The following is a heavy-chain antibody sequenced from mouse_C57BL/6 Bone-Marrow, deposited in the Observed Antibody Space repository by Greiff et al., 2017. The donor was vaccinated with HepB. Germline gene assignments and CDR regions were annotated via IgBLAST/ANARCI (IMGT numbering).Heavy chain of an antibody. J-gene: IGHJ1*03. Sequence: QVQLQQPGAELVMPGASVKLSCKASGYTFTSYWMHWVKQRPGQGLEWIGEIDPSDSYTNYNQKFKGKSTLTVDKSSSTAYMQLSSLTSEDAAVYYYARNIRLHWYFDVWGTGTTVTVSS. V-gene: IGHV1-69*01. D-gene: IGHD2-2*01. CDR2: IDPSDSYT. CDR1: GYTFTSYW. CDR3: ARNIRLHWYFDV.